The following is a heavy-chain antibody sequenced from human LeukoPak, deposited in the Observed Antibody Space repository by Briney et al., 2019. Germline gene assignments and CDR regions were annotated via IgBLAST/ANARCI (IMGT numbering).Heavy chain of an antibody. CDR1: GGSISSGDYY. CDR3: ARAEASYGDYGGHNWFDP. Sequence: SETLSLTCTVSGGSISSGDYYWSWIRQPPGKGLEWIGYIYYSGSTYYNPSLKSRVTISVDTSKNQFSLKLSSVTAADTAVYYCARAEASYGDYGGHNWFDPWGQGTLVTVSS. J-gene: IGHJ5*02. D-gene: IGHD4-17*01. CDR2: IYYSGST. V-gene: IGHV4-30-4*01.